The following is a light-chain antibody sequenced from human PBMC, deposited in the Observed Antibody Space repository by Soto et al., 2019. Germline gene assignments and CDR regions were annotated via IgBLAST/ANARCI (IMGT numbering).Light chain of an antibody. CDR2: GNN. J-gene: IGLJ1*01. CDR1: RSNIGAGYD. V-gene: IGLV1-40*01. CDR3: QSFDYSVSDNFV. Sequence: SVLTQPPSVSGAPGQRVTISCSESRSNIGAGYDVHWYQQLPGTAPKLLIFGNNNRPSGVPDRFSASISGTSASLAITGLQVEDEADYFCQSFDYSVSDNFVFGPGTKVTVL.